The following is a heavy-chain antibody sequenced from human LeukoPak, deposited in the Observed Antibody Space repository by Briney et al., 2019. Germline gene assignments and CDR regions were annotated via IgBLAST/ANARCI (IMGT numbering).Heavy chain of an antibody. J-gene: IGHJ4*02. CDR1: GYTFTSYY. Sequence: ASVKVSCKASGYTFTSYYMHWVRQAPGQGLEWMGIINPSGGSTSYAQKFQGRVTMTRDTSTSTVYMELSSLRSEDTAVYYCARGPGVATIGAFIDYWGQGTLVTVSS. V-gene: IGHV1-46*01. D-gene: IGHD5-12*01. CDR2: INPSGGST. CDR3: ARGPGVATIGAFIDY.